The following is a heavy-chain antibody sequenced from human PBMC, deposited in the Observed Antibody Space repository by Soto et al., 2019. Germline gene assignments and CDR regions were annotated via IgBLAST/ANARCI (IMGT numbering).Heavy chain of an antibody. Sequence: SETLSLTCAVYGGSFSGYYWSWIRQPPGKGLEWIGEINHSGSTNYNPSPKSRVTISVDTSKNQFSLKLSSVTAADTAVYYCARGVGRRYFDWLPNRYNWFDPWGQGTLVTVSS. V-gene: IGHV4-34*01. J-gene: IGHJ5*02. CDR1: GGSFSGYY. CDR2: INHSGST. CDR3: ARGVGRRYFDWLPNRYNWFDP. D-gene: IGHD3-9*01.